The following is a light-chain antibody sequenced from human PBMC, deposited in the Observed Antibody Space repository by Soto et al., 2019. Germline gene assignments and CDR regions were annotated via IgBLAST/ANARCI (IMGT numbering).Light chain of an antibody. J-gene: IGKJ3*01. CDR2: GAS. CDR3: QQYTNWPS. V-gene: IGKV3-15*01. Sequence: EIVMTQSPATLSVSPGERATLSCRASQSVSSFLAWYQQKPGQAPRLLIYGASTRATGIPARFSGSGSGTDFPLTISSLQSEDFAFYYCQQYTNWPSFGPGTKVDIK. CDR1: QSVSSF.